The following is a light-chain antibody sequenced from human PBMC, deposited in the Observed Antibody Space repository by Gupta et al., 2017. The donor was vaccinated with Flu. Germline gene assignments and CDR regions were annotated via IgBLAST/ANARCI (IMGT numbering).Light chain of an antibody. CDR3: QYSDSRLSGHV. Sequence: VTISCTGSSSNIGAVYDIHWYQPHPGPDPKRLIDGNNNRPSGVPDRFSGSKSGTYASLDITGLQADDEADDYCQYSDSRLSGHVFGTGTKVTVL. CDR1: SSNIGAVYD. V-gene: IGLV1-40*01. J-gene: IGLJ1*01. CDR2: GNN.